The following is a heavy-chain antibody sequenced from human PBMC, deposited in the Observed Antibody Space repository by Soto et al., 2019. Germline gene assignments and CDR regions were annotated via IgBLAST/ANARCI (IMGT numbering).Heavy chain of an antibody. D-gene: IGHD2-2*01. CDR1: GFTFISYA. J-gene: IGHJ6*02. V-gene: IGHV3-23*01. Sequence: EVQLLESGGGLVQPGGSLRLSCAASGFTFISYAMKWVRQAPGKGLEWVSLIGESGTPTYYADSVKGRFTISRDNSGNTLFLEMYSLRAEDKAVYYCARYIPGVRYYGMDVWGQGTTVTVSS. CDR3: ARYIPGVRYYGMDV. CDR2: IGESGTPT.